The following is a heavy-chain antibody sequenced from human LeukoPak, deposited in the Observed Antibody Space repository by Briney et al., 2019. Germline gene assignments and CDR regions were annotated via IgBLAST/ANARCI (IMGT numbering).Heavy chain of an antibody. CDR2: NYYSGST. V-gene: IGHV4-59*01. CDR1: GGSFSGYY. D-gene: IGHD2-2*01. J-gene: IGHJ4*02. CDR3: ARGSHCSSTSCYKYYFDY. Sequence: SETLSLTCAVYGGSFSGYYWSWIRQPPGKGLEWIGYNYYSGSTNYNPSLKSRVTISVDTSKNQFSLKLSSVTAADTAVYYCARGSHCSSTSCYKYYFDYWGQGTLVTVSS.